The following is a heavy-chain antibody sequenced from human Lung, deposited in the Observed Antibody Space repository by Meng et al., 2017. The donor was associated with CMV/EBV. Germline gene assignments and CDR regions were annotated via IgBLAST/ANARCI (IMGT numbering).Heavy chain of an antibody. J-gene: IGHJ4*02. D-gene: IGHD1-26*01. V-gene: IGHV3-11*04. CDR2: ISSSSSTI. CDR3: ARARGGGGIVGATIDY. Sequence: SGFTFSDYYMSWVRQAPGKGLEWGSYISSSSSTIYYADYVKGRFTISRDNAKNALYLQMNSLRAEDTAVYYCARARGGGGIVGATIDYWGQGTLVTVSS. CDR1: GFTFSDYY.